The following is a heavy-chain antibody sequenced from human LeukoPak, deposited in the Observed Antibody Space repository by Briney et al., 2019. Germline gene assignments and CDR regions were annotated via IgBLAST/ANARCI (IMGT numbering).Heavy chain of an antibody. CDR3: ARVEIYRGFWSGSLGYFDY. Sequence: QPGGSLRLSCAASGFTVSSNYMSWVRQAPGKGLEWVSVIYSGGSTYYADSVKGRFTISRDNSKNTLYLQMNSLRAEDTAVYYCARVEIYRGFWSGSLGYFDYWGQGTLVTVSS. J-gene: IGHJ4*02. V-gene: IGHV3-66*02. CDR2: IYSGGST. CDR1: GFTVSSNY. D-gene: IGHD3-3*01.